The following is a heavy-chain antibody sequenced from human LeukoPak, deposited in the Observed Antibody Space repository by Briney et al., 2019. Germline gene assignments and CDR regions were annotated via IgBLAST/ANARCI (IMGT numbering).Heavy chain of an antibody. CDR3: ARGLSPRINMVRGVRPPFRGVFDY. J-gene: IGHJ4*02. V-gene: IGHV3-21*01. D-gene: IGHD3-10*01. CDR1: GFSFSTRS. Sequence: GGSLRLSCAASGFSFSTRSVNWVRQAPGKGLEWVSSISSSSRYIYYADSVKGRFTISRDNAKNSLYLQMNSLRVEDTAVYYCARGLSPRINMVRGVRPPFRGVFDYWAREPWSPSPQ. CDR2: ISSSSRYI.